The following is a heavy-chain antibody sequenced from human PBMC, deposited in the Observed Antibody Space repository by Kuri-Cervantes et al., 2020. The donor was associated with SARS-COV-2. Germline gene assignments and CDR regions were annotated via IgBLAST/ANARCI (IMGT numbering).Heavy chain of an antibody. V-gene: IGHV3-30*03. D-gene: IGHD5-18*01. CDR2: ISYDGTNK. J-gene: IGHJ4*02. CDR3: VCDTNRVKVY. Sequence: GESLKISCAASGFTFSTYGMHWVRQAPGKGLEWVAVISYDGTNKYYADSVKGRFTISRDNSKNTPYLQMNSLRPEDTAVYYCVCDTNRVKVYWGQGTLVTVSS. CDR1: GFTFSTYG.